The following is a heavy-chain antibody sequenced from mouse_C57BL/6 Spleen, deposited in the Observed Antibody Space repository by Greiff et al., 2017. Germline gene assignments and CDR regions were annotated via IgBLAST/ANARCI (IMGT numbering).Heavy chain of an antibody. J-gene: IGHJ2*01. CDR3: ARSGDYDYCDD. CDR1: GYTFTSYW. D-gene: IGHD2-4*01. V-gene: IGHV1-72*01. Sequence: QVQLQQPGAELVKPGASVKLSCKASGYTFTSYWMHWVKQRPGRGLEWIGRFDPNSGSTKYNEKFKSKATLTVDKPSSTASMQLRSLTSEDSAVYYCARSGDYDYCDDWGQGTTLTVSS. CDR2: FDPNSGST.